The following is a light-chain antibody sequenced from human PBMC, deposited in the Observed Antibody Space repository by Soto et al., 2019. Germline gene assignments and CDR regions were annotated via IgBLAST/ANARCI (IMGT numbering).Light chain of an antibody. CDR3: QPRSNWPPIT. CDR2: AAS. CDR1: QSVSSSH. J-gene: IGKJ5*01. Sequence: EILVTRSPGTLSLSPVERANLSCRRSQSVSSSHLAWYQHKPGQAPRLLIYAASSRATGSPDRFSGGGSGTDFTLTISSLEPEDFAVYYCQPRSNWPPITFGQGTRLEIK. V-gene: IGKV3D-20*02.